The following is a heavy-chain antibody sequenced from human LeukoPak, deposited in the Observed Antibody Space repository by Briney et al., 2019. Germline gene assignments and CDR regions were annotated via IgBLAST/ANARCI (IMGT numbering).Heavy chain of an antibody. Sequence: PSETLSLTCAVSGYSISSGYYWSWIRQPPGKGLEWIGEINHSGSTNYNPSLKSRVTISVDTSKNQFSLKLSSVTAADTAVYYCARGRSVGYCSSTSCRPKKYYYYMDVWGKGTTVTVSS. J-gene: IGHJ6*03. CDR2: INHSGST. V-gene: IGHV4-34*01. CDR1: GYSISSGYY. D-gene: IGHD2-2*01. CDR3: ARGRSVGYCSSTSCRPKKYYYYMDV.